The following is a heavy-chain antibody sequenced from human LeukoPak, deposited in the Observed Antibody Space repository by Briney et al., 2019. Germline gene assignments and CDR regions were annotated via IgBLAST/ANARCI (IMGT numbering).Heavy chain of an antibody. Sequence: SETLSLTCTLSGDSITDGAFYWSWIRQPAGETLAWIGRAYITGNTNYNPSLRSRVTISIDTSKNQFSLNLTSVTAADTAVYYCAKSNGYGLVDIWGQGTMVTVSS. CDR3: AKSNGYGLVDI. CDR1: GDSITDGAFY. V-gene: IGHV4-61*02. J-gene: IGHJ3*02. CDR2: AYITGNT. D-gene: IGHD3-10*01.